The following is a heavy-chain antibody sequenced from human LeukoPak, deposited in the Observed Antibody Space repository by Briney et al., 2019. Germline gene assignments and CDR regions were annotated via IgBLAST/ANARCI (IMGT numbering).Heavy chain of an antibody. D-gene: IGHD3-10*01. Sequence: SETLSLTCTVFGGSISSSSSYWGWIRQPPGKGLEWIGSIYYSGSTYYNPSLKSRVTISVDTSKNQFSLKLSSMSAADTAVYYCARGLGYGSGSYYLGFDIWGQGTMVTVSS. CDR2: IYYSGST. CDR1: GGSISSSSSY. J-gene: IGHJ3*02. CDR3: ARGLGYGSGSYYLGFDI. V-gene: IGHV4-39*01.